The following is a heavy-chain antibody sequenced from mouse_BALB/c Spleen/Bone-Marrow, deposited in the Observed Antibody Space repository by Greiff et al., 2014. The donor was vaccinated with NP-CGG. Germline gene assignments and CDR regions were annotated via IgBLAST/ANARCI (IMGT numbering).Heavy chain of an antibody. CDR1: GFTFSNYG. CDR3: ARRRDYDYFDY. V-gene: IGHV5-6*01. CDR2: ISSGGTYT. Sequence: EVQLVESGGDLVKPGGSLKLSCAASGFTFSNYGMSWVRQIPDKRLEWVATISSGGTYTFYPDSAKGRFTISRDNTKNTLTLQMTSLKSEDTAMYYCARRRDYDYFDYWGQGTTLTVSS. J-gene: IGHJ2*01. D-gene: IGHD2-4*01.